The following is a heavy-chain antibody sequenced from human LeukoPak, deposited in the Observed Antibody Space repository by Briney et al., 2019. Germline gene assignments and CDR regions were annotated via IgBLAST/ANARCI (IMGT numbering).Heavy chain of an antibody. V-gene: IGHV3-30*04. CDR2: ISYDGSNK. CDR3: ARDRKGALDYGMDV. J-gene: IGHJ6*02. CDR1: GFTFSSYA. Sequence: GGSLRLSCAASGFTFSSYAMHWVRQAPGKGLEWVAVISYDGSNKYYADSVKGRFTISRDNSKNTLYLQMNSLRAEDTAVYYCARDRKGALDYGMDVWGQGTTVTVSS.